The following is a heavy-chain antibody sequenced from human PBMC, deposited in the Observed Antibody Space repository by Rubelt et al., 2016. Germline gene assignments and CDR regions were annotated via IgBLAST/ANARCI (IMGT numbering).Heavy chain of an antibody. V-gene: IGHV5-51*01. CDR2: IYPGDSDT. CDR1: GYSFTSYW. J-gene: IGHJ6*02. D-gene: IGHD2-21*02. Sequence: PGESLKISCKGSGYSFTSYWIGWVRQMPGKGLEWMGIIYPGDSDTRYSPSFQGQVTISADKSISTASLQWSSLKASDTAMYYCARQGCGGDCYSSLGYYSYGMDVWGQGTTVTVSS. CDR3: ARQGCGGDCYSSLGYYSYGMDV.